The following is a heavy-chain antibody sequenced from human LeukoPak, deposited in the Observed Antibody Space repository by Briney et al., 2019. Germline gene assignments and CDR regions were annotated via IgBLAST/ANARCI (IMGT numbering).Heavy chain of an antibody. CDR2: ISGSGGIT. V-gene: IGHV3-23*01. CDR1: GFTFSSYA. Sequence: GGSLRLSCAASGFTFSSYAMSWVRQAPGKGLEWGSAISGSGGITYYADAVKGRFTTSRDNSNNTLYLQMNSLRADDTAVYYCAKDQEDIVVVVAATFDYWGQGTLVTVSS. D-gene: IGHD2-15*01. J-gene: IGHJ4*02. CDR3: AKDQEDIVVVVAATFDY.